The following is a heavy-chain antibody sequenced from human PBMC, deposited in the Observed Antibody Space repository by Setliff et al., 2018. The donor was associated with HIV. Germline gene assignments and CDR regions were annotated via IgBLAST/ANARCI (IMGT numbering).Heavy chain of an antibody. CDR2: ISSSSRYK. J-gene: IGHJ4*02. CDR1: GFTFSTYS. Sequence: GGSLRLSCEASGFTFSTYSMNWVRQAPGKGLEWVSSISSSSRYKYYADSVKGRFTISRDNAKNSLYLQMNSLRAEDTAVYYCARDFSYWGQGTLVTVSS. CDR3: ARDFSY. V-gene: IGHV3-21*01.